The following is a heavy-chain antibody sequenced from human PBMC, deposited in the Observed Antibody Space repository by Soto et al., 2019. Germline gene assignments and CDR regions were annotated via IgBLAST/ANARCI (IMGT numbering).Heavy chain of an antibody. CDR3: ARFTATTGCDF. D-gene: IGHD1-1*01. J-gene: IGHJ4*02. CDR1: GFTFSSYS. V-gene: IGHV3-21*01. CDR2: ISGSGSYI. Sequence: PVGSLRLSCAASGFTFSSYSMNWVRQAPGKGLEWVSSISGSGSYIYSADSMKGRFTISRDNAKNSLYLQMNSLRAEDTAVYYCARFTATTGCDFWGQGTLVTVSS.